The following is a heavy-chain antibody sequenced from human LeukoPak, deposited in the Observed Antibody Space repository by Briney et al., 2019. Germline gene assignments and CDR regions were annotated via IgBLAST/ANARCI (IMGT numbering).Heavy chain of an antibody. V-gene: IGHV3-48*01. Sequence: GGSLRLSCAASGFTFSSYSMNWVRRAPGKGLEWVSYISSSSSTIYYADSVKGRFTISRDNAKNSLYLQMNSLRAEDTAVYYCARVTPAAGTGGDYWGQGTLVTVSS. J-gene: IGHJ4*02. CDR3: ARVTPAAGTGGDY. CDR1: GFTFSSYS. CDR2: ISSSSSTI. D-gene: IGHD6-13*01.